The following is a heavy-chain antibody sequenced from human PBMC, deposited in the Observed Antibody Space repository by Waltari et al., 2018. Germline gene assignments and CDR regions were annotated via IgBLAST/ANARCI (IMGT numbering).Heavy chain of an antibody. V-gene: IGHV4-34*01. Sequence: QVQLQQWGAGLLKPSETLSLTCAVYGGSFYSYYWTWVRQAPGKGLQWIGEISHTGDTYYNASLKSRVTILIDASKNQFSLKLRSVTAADAAIYYCASRVGGITPLTVWGQGTPVTVSS. J-gene: IGHJ4*02. CDR1: GGSFYSYY. CDR2: ISHTGDT. D-gene: IGHD4-4*01. CDR3: ASRVGGITPLTV.